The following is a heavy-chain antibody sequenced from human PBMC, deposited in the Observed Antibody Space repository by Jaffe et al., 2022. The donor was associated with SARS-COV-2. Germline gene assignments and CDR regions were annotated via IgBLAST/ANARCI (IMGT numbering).Heavy chain of an antibody. V-gene: IGHV5-51*01. Sequence: EVQLVQSGAEVKKPGESLKISCKGSGYSFTSYWIGWVRQMPGKGLEWMGIIYPGDSDTRYSPSFQGQVTISADKSISTAYLQWSSLKASDTAMYYCARHKNLLRYFDWLPSSLNERTLLAYYMDVWGKGTTVTVSS. D-gene: IGHD3-9*01. CDR2: IYPGDSDT. CDR1: GYSFTSYW. CDR3: ARHKNLLRYFDWLPSSLNERTLLAYYMDV. J-gene: IGHJ6*03.